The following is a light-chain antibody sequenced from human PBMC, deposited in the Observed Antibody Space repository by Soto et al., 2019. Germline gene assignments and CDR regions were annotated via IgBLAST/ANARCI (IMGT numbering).Light chain of an antibody. CDR1: QSISSN. V-gene: IGKV3-15*01. Sequence: EIVMTQSPATLSVSPGERATLSCRASQSISSNLAWYQQKPGQAPRLLIYGASTRAAAIPARFSGSGSGTEFHLTISSLKAEDFAVYYCQHYSNWPPWTFGQGTKVEIK. CDR2: GAS. J-gene: IGKJ1*01. CDR3: QHYSNWPPWT.